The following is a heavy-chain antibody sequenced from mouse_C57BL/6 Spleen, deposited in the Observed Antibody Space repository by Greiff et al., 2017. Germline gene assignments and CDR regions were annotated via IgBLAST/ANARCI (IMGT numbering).Heavy chain of an antibody. Sequence: EVKLVESEGGLVQPGSSMKLSCTASGFTFSDYYMAWVRQVPEKGLEWVANINYDGSSTYYLDSLKSRFIISRDNAKNILYLQMSSLKSEDTATYYCASSYDYDRGFAYWGQGTLVTVSA. CDR1: GFTFSDYY. V-gene: IGHV5-16*01. D-gene: IGHD2-4*01. CDR2: INYDGSST. CDR3: ASSYDYDRGFAY. J-gene: IGHJ3*01.